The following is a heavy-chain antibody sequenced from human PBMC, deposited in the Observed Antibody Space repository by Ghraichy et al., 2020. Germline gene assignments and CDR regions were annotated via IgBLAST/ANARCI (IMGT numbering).Heavy chain of an antibody. D-gene: IGHD5-18*01. J-gene: IGHJ4*02. CDR1: GGSISSGGYS. Sequence: SQTLSLTCAVSGGSISSGGYSWSWIRQPPGKGLEWIGYIYHSGSTYYNPSLKSRVTISVDRSKNQFSLKLSSVTAADTAVYYCASGGYSYGFDYWGQGTLVTVSS. CDR3: ASGGYSYGFDY. CDR2: IYHSGST. V-gene: IGHV4-30-2*01.